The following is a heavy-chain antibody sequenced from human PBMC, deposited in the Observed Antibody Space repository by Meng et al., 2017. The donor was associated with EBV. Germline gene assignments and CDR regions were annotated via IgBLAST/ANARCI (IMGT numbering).Heavy chain of an antibody. J-gene: IGHJ4*02. CDR3: ARDRTSNRFDY. D-gene: IGHD2-8*01. CDR1: GCPLRSYS. CDR2: ISSNSIYI. V-gene: IGHV3-21*01. Sequence: VPLWEFGGCHVTPGESLRVSCAASGCPLRSYSLNLVRLAPGKGLGWVSSISSNSIYIYYADLVKGRFTISRDNAKNSLFLQMNSLRAEDTAVYYCARDRTSNRFDYWGQGTLVTVSS.